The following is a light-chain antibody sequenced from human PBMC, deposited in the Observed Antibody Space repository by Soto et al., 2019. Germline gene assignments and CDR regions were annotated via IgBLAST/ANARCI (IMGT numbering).Light chain of an antibody. CDR2: SNN. CDR3: ASWDDSLSAVV. Sequence: QSVLTQQPSASGTPGQRVNISCSGSSSNTGSNYVYWYQQVPGTATKLLIYSNNQRPSGVPDRFSGSKSGTSASLAISGLRSEDEAYYYCASWDDSLSAVVFGGGTKLTVL. V-gene: IGLV1-47*02. CDR1: SSNTGSNY. J-gene: IGLJ2*01.